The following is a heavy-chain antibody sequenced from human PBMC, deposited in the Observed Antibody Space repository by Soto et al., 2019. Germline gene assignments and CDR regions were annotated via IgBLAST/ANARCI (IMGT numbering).Heavy chain of an antibody. V-gene: IGHV1-69*06. J-gene: IGHJ4*02. D-gene: IGHD3-3*01. CDR3: ARSPPLDFWSGYFDY. CDR2: IIPIFGTA. CDR1: GGTFSSYA. Sequence: SVKVSCKASGGTFSSYAISWVRQAPGQGLEWMGGIIPIFGTANYAQKFQGRVTITADKSTSTAYMELSSLRSEDTAVYYCARSPPLDFWSGYFDYWGQGTLVTVSS.